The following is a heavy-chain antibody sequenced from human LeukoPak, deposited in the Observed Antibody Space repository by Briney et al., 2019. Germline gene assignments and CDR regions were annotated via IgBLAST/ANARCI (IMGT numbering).Heavy chain of an antibody. D-gene: IGHD6-13*01. V-gene: IGHV3-30*18. Sequence: PGRSLRLSCAASGFTFSSYGMHWVRQAPGKGLGWVAVIWYGGSNKYYADSVKGRFTISRDNSKNTLYLQMNSLRAEDTAVYYCAKDSTAAGSPDYWGQGTLVTVSS. CDR2: IWYGGSNK. J-gene: IGHJ4*02. CDR3: AKDSTAAGSPDY. CDR1: GFTFSSYG.